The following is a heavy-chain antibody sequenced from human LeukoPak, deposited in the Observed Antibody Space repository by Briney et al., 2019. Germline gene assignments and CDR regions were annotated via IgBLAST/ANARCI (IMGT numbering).Heavy chain of an antibody. J-gene: IGHJ1*01. CDR1: GFTFSSYA. D-gene: IGHD3-22*01. CDR3: AKDSFYYDSSGYYYHSEYFQH. V-gene: IGHV3-23*01. CDR2: ISGSGGST. Sequence: PGGSLRLPCAASGFTFSSYAMSWVRQAPGKGLEWVSAISGSGGSTYYADSVKGRFTISRDNSKNTLYLQMNSLRAEDTAVYYCAKDSFYYDSSGYYYHSEYFQHWGQGTLVTVSS.